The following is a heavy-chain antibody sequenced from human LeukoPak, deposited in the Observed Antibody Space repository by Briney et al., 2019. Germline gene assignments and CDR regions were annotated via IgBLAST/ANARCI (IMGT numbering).Heavy chain of an antibody. CDR2: IRSKAYGGTT. CDR1: GFTFGDYA. Sequence: PGGSLRLSCTASGFTFGDYAMSWVRQAPGKGLEWVGFIRSKAYGGTTEYAASVKGRFTISRDDSKSIAYLQMNSLKTEDTAVYYCTRAYYYGSGSYIYWGQGTLVTVSS. J-gene: IGHJ4*02. CDR3: TRAYYYGSGSYIY. V-gene: IGHV3-49*04. D-gene: IGHD3-10*01.